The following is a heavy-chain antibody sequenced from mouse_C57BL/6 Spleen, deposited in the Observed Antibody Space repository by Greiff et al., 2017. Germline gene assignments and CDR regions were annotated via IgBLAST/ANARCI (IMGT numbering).Heavy chain of an antibody. D-gene: IGHD3-3*01. J-gene: IGHJ2*01. Sequence: EVQLQQSGPELVKPGASVKMSCKASGYTFTDYNMHWVKQSHGKSLEWIGYINPNNGGTSYNQKFKGKATLTVNKSSSTAYMELRSLTSEDSAVYYCGGGGRGYFDYWGQGTTLTVSS. CDR3: GGGGRGYFDY. CDR1: GYTFTDYN. CDR2: INPNNGGT. V-gene: IGHV1-22*01.